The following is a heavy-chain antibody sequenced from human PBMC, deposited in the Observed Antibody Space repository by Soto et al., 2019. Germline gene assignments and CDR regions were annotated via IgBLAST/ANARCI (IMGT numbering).Heavy chain of an antibody. J-gene: IGHJ6*02. CDR1: EFTFTSYA. CDR3: ARPIPRWSYHYGMDV. Sequence: QLVESGGRGVQPGRSLRLSCAASEFTFTSYAMHWVRQAPGGGLEWVALISFDGTSEYYADSVKGRFIISRDNSKTMVYLQMNSLRPDDTAIYYCARPIPRWSYHYGMDVWGQGTTVTVSS. V-gene: IGHV3-30-3*01. CDR2: ISFDGTSE. D-gene: IGHD2-15*01.